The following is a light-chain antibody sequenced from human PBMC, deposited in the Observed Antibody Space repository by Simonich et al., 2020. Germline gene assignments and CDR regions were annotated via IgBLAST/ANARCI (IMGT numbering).Light chain of an antibody. CDR3: QTWGTGIQV. Sequence: QLVLTQSPSASASLGASVKLTCTLSRGHSSYAIAWHQQQPEKGPRYLMKLNSDGSHSKGDGIPDRFSGSSSGAERSLTISSLQSEDEADYYCQTWGTGIQVFGGGTKLTVL. CDR1: RGHSSYA. V-gene: IGLV4-69*01. J-gene: IGLJ3*02. CDR2: LNSDGSH.